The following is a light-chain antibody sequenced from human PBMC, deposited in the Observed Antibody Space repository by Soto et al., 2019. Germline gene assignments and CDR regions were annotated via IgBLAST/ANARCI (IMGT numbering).Light chain of an antibody. CDR2: AAS. CDR1: QSISSY. CDR3: QQSYNTPLT. J-gene: IGKJ4*01. Sequence: DIQMTQSPSSLSASVGDRVTITCRASQSISSYLNWYQQKPGQAPKLLIYAASSLHSGVPSRFSGSGSGTDFTLTISSLQPEDFATYYCQQSYNTPLTFGGGTKVDIK. V-gene: IGKV1-39*01.